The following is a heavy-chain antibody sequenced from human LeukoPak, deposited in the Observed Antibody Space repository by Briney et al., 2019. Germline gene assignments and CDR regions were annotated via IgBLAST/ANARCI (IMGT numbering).Heavy chain of an antibody. CDR3: ALAPNSNWFDF. CDR2: IDYSGSS. V-gene: IGHV4-59*08. CDR1: GDSISSFY. D-gene: IGHD2-8*01. J-gene: IGHJ5*01. Sequence: SETLSLTCSVSGDSISSFYWNWIRQPPGKRLEWIGNIDYSGSSNYNPSLESRVTISIDTSRKQFFLKLDSVPAADTAVYYCALAPNSNWFDFWGQGTLVTVSS.